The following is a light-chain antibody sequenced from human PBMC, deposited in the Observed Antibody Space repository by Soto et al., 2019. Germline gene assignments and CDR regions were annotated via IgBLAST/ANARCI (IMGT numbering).Light chain of an antibody. Sequence: EIVLTQSPATLSSFPGDRVTLSCRASQSVTSNLAWFQQKPGRAPRLLIFGASTRATGIPARFSGSGSGTEFTLTISTLQSEDFAVYYCQHYNDRPPWTFGQGTKVDIK. CDR1: QSVTSN. CDR2: GAS. V-gene: IGKV3-15*01. CDR3: QHYNDRPPWT. J-gene: IGKJ1*01.